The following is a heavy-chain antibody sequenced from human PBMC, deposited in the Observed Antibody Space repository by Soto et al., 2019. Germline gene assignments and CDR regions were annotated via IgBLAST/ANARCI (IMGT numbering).Heavy chain of an antibody. J-gene: IGHJ6*02. CDR2: ISAYNGNT. D-gene: IGHD3-10*01. CDR3: ARDRLWFDYYYGMDV. CDR1: GYTFTSYG. V-gene: IGHV1-18*01. Sequence: QVQLVQSGAEVKKPGASVKVSCKASGYTFTSYGISWVRQAPGQGLEWMGWISAYNGNTNYAQKLQGRVTMTTDTSPSTAYMELRSLRSDDTAVYYCARDRLWFDYYYGMDVWGQGTTVTVSS.